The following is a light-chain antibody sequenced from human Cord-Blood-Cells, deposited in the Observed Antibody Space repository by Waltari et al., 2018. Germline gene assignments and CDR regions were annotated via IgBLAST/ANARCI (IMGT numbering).Light chain of an antibody. J-gene: IGKJ2*01. V-gene: IGKV3-15*01. Sequence: IVMTQSPATLSVSSGERATLSCRASQSVSSNLAWYQQKPGQAPRLLIYGASTRATGIPARFSGSGSGTEFTLTISSLQSEDFAVYYCQQYNNWYTFGQGTKLEIK. CDR1: QSVSSN. CDR2: GAS. CDR3: QQYNNWYT.